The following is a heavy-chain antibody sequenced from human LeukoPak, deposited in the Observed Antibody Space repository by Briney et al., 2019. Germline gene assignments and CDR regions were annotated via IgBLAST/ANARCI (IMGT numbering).Heavy chain of an antibody. CDR3: ARMYYDFWSVQEGAFDI. J-gene: IGHJ3*02. Sequence: ASVKVSCKASGYTFTSYYMHWVRQAPGQGFEWMGIINPSGGSTSYAQKFQGRVTMTRDTSTSTVYMELSSLRSEDTAVYYCARMYYDFWSVQEGAFDIWGQGIMVTVSS. CDR2: INPSGGST. V-gene: IGHV1-46*01. D-gene: IGHD3-3*01. CDR1: GYTFTSYY.